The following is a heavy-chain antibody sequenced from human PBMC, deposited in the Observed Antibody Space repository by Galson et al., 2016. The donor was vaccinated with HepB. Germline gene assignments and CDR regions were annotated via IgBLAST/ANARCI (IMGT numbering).Heavy chain of an antibody. J-gene: IGHJ4*02. V-gene: IGHV4-61*08. D-gene: IGHD2-15*01. CDR1: GDSVTTRGYY. Sequence: SETLSLTCTVSGDSVTTRGYYWSWIRQPPGKGLEWIGYAFYSGSDNYNPSLRGRVNILMDRSKNQFSLRLSSVTAADTAVYYCARDINGYCSGGSCYPKWGQGTLVTVSS. CDR2: AFYSGSD. CDR3: ARDINGYCSGGSCYPK.